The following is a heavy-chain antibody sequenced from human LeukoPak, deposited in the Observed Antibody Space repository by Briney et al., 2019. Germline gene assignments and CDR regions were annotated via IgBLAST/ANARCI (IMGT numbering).Heavy chain of an antibody. Sequence: PGGSLRLSCAASGFTFSSYGMHWVRQAPGKGLEWVAVIWYDGSNKYYADSVKGRFTISRDNSKNTLYLQMNSLRAEDTAVYYCAGLTGYSSSWYVLDYWGQGTLVTVSS. V-gene: IGHV3-33*01. D-gene: IGHD6-13*01. J-gene: IGHJ4*02. CDR2: IWYDGSNK. CDR1: GFTFSSYG. CDR3: AGLTGYSSSWYVLDY.